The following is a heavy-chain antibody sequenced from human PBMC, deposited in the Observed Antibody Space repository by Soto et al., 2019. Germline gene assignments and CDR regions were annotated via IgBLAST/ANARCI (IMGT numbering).Heavy chain of an antibody. CDR3: ARAVRSSWYFDY. J-gene: IGHJ4*02. V-gene: IGHV3-74*01. CDR2: INSDGSST. D-gene: IGHD6-13*01. CDR1: GFTFSSYW. Sequence: PGGSLRLSCAASGFTFSSYWMHWVRQAPGKGLVWVSRINSDGSSTSYADSVKGRFTISRDNAKNTLYLQMISLRAEDTAVYYCARAVRSSWYFDYWGQGTLVTVSS.